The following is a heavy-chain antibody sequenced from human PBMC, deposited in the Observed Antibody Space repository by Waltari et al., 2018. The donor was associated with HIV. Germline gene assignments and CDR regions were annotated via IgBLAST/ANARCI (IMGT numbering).Heavy chain of an antibody. CDR3: ARAYYDFWSGTGSSGNWFDP. V-gene: IGHV4-61*02. CDR2: IYTSGST. CDR1: GGSISSGSYY. D-gene: IGHD3-3*01. J-gene: IGHJ5*02. Sequence: QVQLQESGPGLVKPSQTLSLTCTVSGGSISSGSYYWSWIRQPAGKGLELIGRIYTSGSTNYNPARKSRVTISVDTSKNQFSLKLRSVTAADTAVYYCARAYYDFWSGTGSSGNWFDPWGQGTLVTVSS.